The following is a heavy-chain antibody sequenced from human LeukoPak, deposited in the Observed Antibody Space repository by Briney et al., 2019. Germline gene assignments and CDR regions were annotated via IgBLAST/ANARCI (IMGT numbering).Heavy chain of an antibody. CDR2: IYHSGST. CDR1: GGSISSGGYS. CDR3: ARGGTVTTANKDWYFDL. J-gene: IGHJ2*01. Sequence: SETLSLTCAVSGGSISSGGYSWSWIRQPPGKGLEWIGYIYHSGSTYYNPSLKSRVTISVDRSKNQFSLKLSSVTAADTAVYYCARGGTVTTANKDWYFDLWGRGTLVTVSS. V-gene: IGHV4-30-2*01. D-gene: IGHD4-17*01.